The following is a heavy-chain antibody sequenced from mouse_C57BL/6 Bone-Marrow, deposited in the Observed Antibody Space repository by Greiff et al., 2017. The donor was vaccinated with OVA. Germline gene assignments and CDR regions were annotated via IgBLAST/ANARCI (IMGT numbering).Heavy chain of an antibody. Sequence: EVMLVESGGGLVKPGGSLKLSCAASGFTFSSYAMSWVRQTPEKRLEWVATISDGGSYTYYPDNVKGRFTISRDNAKNNQYLQMSHLKSEDTAMYYCARRWLLPFAYWGQGTLVTVSA. CDR3: ARRWLLPFAY. V-gene: IGHV5-4*03. CDR1: GFTFSSYA. J-gene: IGHJ3*01. D-gene: IGHD2-3*01. CDR2: ISDGGSYT.